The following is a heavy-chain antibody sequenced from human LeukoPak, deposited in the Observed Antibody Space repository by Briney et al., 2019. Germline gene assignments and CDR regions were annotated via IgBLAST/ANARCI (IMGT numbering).Heavy chain of an antibody. D-gene: IGHD2-15*01. J-gene: IGHJ4*02. CDR2: INPSGGST. Sequence: ASVKVSCKASGYTFTSYGISWVRQAPGQGLEWMGIINPSGGSTSYAQKFQGRVTMTRDTSTSTVYMELSSLRSEDTAVYYCARAGPQIVVVVAATTGPDYWGQGTLVTVSS. CDR3: ARAGPQIVVVVAATTGPDY. V-gene: IGHV1-46*01. CDR1: GYTFTSYG.